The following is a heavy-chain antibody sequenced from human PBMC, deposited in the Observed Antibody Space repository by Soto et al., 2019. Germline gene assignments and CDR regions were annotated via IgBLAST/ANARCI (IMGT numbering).Heavy chain of an antibody. CDR3: ARGFRATQDAPFDY. D-gene: IGHD1-26*01. Sequence: GGSLRLSCAASGFTFSDYYMSWIRQAPGKGLEWVSYISSSSSYTNYADSVKGRFTISRDNAKNSLYLQMNSLRAEDTAVYYCARGFRATQDAPFDYWGQGTLVTVSS. CDR2: ISSSSSYT. J-gene: IGHJ4*02. V-gene: IGHV3-11*06. CDR1: GFTFSDYY.